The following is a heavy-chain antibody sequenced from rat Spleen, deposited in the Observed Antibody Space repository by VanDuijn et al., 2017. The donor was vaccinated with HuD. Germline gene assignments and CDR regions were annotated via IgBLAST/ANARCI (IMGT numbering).Heavy chain of an antibody. D-gene: IGHD3-1*01. CDR2: ITYDGGGT. CDR3: ARHPRPLDY. CDR1: GFTFSDHA. Sequence: EVQLVESGGRLVQPGNSLKLSCAASGFTFSDHAMAWVRQFPKKGLEWVAIITYDGGGTFYRDSVKGRFTISRDNAKNTLSLQMDSLRTEDTATYYCARHPRPLDYWGQGVMVTVSS. V-gene: IGHV5-17*01. J-gene: IGHJ2*01.